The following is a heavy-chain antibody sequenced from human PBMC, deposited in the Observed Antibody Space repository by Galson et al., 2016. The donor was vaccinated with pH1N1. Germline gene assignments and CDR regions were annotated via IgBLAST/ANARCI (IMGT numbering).Heavy chain of an antibody. CDR1: GFSISSGYY. V-gene: IGHV4-38-2*01. D-gene: IGHD3-10*01. CDR3: AKVSFSGASDFYDH. Sequence: SETLSLTCDVSGFSISSGYYWGWIRQSPGKGLEWIGNIYHNNGPAYYDPSLRDRVTMSVDKSKNQFTLKLSSVTAADTAMYYCAKVSFSGASDFYDHWGRGILVIVSS. J-gene: IGHJ4*02. CDR2: IYHNNGPA.